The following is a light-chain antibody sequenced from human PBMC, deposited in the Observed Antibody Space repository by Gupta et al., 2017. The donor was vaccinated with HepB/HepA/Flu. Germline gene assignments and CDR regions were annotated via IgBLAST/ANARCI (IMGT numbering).Light chain of an antibody. J-gene: IGKJ2*01. CDR1: QNITTY. CDR3: LQSYGVPHT. CDR2: ATM. Sequence: IQMTQSPSPLTASVGDRVTISCRASQNITTYLYWYQHKVGKAPDLLIYATMYLQSGVPPRFSGFGTGTEFTLTISGLQPEDFATYYCLQSYGVPHTFGQGTRVEI. V-gene: IGKV1-39*01.